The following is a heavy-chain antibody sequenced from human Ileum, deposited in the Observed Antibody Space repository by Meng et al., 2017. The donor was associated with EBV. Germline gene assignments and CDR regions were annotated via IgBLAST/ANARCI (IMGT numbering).Heavy chain of an antibody. V-gene: IGHV3-15*01. Sequence: WGGLVEPGGSLRLSCVVPGLPFGDAWRTWLRQTPGKGLEWVGRIRSKSDGGPIEYAAPVKGRSTISRDDSKDTLYLQLNSLKTEDTGVYYCATDLWGIYPMTWGQGTLVTVSS. J-gene: IGHJ5*02. CDR1: GLPFGDAW. D-gene: IGHD3-16*02. CDR2: IRSKSDGGPI. CDR3: ATDLWGIYPMT.